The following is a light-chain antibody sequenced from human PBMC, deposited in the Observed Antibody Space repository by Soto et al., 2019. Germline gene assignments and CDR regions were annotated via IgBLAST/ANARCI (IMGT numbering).Light chain of an antibody. Sequence: QSALTQPAAVSGSPGQSITISCTGATLAVGLYNYASWYQQRPDKAPKLIIYDVSDRPSGLSNRFSGSKSGSTASLTISGLQAEDEADYYCAAYTSSATPYIFGTGTKLTVL. J-gene: IGLJ1*01. V-gene: IGLV2-14*01. CDR1: TLAVGLYNY. CDR3: AAYTSSATPYI. CDR2: DVS.